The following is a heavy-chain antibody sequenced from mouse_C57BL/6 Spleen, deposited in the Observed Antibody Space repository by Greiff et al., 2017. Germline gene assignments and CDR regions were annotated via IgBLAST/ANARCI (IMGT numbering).Heavy chain of an antibody. CDR1: GYAFTNYL. V-gene: IGHV1-54*01. D-gene: IGHD1-1*01. Sequence: QVQLMQSGAELVRPGTSVKVSCKASGYAFTNYLIEWVKQRPGQGLEWIGVINPGRGGTNYNAKFKGKATLTANKSSSTAYRQLSSLTSEDSAVYFCARERLYWYCDVWGTGTTVTVSS. J-gene: IGHJ1*03. CDR3: ARERLYWYCDV. CDR2: INPGRGGT.